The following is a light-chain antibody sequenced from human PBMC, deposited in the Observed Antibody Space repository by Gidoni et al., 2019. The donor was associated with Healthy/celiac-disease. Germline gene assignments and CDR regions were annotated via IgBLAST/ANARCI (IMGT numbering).Light chain of an antibody. J-gene: IGLJ2*01. CDR3: SSYTSSSTLV. Sequence: QSALTQPASVSGSPGQSINISCTGTRSDVGGYNYVSCYQQHPGKAPKLMIYDVSNRPSGVSNRFSGSKSGNTASLTLSRLQAEDEADYYCSSYTSSSTLVFGGGTKLTVL. CDR1: RSDVGGYNY. CDR2: DVS. V-gene: IGLV2-14*01.